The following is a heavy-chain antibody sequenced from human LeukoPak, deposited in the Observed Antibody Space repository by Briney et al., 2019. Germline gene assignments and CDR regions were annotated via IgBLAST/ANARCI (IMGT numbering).Heavy chain of an antibody. CDR2: INSDGSIT. D-gene: IGHD1-26*01. CDR1: GFTFSSHW. Sequence: PGGSLRLSCAASGFTFSSHWMHWVRQAPGKGLVWVSRINSDGSITTYADSAQGRFTISRDNAKNTLYLQMNSLRAEDTAVYYCARALGSYDDFWGQGTLVTVSS. CDR3: ARALGSYDDF. V-gene: IGHV3-74*01. J-gene: IGHJ4*02.